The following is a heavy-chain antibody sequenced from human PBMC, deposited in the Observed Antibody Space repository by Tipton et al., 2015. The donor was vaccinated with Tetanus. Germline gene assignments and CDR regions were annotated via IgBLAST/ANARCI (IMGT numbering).Heavy chain of an antibody. CDR1: GYTFTSYG. Sequence: QSGAEVKKPGASVKVSCRASGYTFTSYGITWVRQAPGQGLEWMGWISGYNGNTNYAQKLQGRVTMTTDTSTSAAYMELRSLRSDDTAVYYCAKSPGYYYYGMDVWGQGTTVTVSS. CDR2: ISGYNGNT. V-gene: IGHV1-18*01. CDR3: AKSPGYYYYGMDV. J-gene: IGHJ6*02.